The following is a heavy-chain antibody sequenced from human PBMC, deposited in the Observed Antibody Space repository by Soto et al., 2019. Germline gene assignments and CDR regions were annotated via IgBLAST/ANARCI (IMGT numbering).Heavy chain of an antibody. CDR1: GGTFSSYT. Sequence: SVKVSCKASGGTFSSYTISWVRQAPGQGLEWMGRIIPILGIANYAQKFQGRVTITADKSTSTAYMELSSLRSEDTAVYYCATLRVTTRQMNDAFEIWGQGTMVTVSS. CDR2: IIPILGIA. J-gene: IGHJ3*02. CDR3: ATLRVTTRQMNDAFEI. V-gene: IGHV1-69*02. D-gene: IGHD4-17*01.